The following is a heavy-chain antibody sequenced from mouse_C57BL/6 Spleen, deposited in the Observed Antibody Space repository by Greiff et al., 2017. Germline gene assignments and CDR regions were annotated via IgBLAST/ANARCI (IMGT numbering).Heavy chain of an antibody. CDR1: GFNIKDDY. Sequence: EVQLQQSGAELVRPGASVKLSCTASGFNIKDDYMHWVKQRPEQGLEWIGWIDPENGDTEYASKFQGKATITADTSSNTAYLQLSSLTSEDTAVYYCTTLYSNSYFDYWGQGTTLTVSS. D-gene: IGHD2-5*01. J-gene: IGHJ2*01. CDR3: TTLYSNSYFDY. CDR2: IDPENGDT. V-gene: IGHV14-4*01.